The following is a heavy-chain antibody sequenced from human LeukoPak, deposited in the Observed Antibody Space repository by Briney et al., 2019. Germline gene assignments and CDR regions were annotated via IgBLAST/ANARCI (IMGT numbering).Heavy chain of an antibody. CDR1: GFTFSSYE. V-gene: IGHV3-48*03. Sequence: AGGSLRLSCAASGFTFSSYEMNWVRQAPGKGLEWVSYISSSGSTIDYADSVKGRFTISRDNAKNSLFLQMNSLRAEDTAVYYCARESAFDIWGQGTMVTVSS. J-gene: IGHJ3*02. CDR2: ISSSGSTI. CDR3: ARESAFDI.